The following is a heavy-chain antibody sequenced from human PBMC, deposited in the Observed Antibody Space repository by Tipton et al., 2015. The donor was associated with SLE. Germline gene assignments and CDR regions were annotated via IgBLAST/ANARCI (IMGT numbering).Heavy chain of an antibody. V-gene: IGHV4-31*03. D-gene: IGHD2-15*01. CDR3: AREGGWSKYNLFDP. J-gene: IGHJ5*02. Sequence: TLSLTCIVSGGSISRNSYSWSWIRQRPGEGLEWIAYIYDSGNSQYNPSLKSRTTISVDTSKNQFSLKLTSVTAADTAVYYCAREGGWSKYNLFDPWGQGTLVIVSS. CDR2: IYDSGNS. CDR1: GGSISRNSYS.